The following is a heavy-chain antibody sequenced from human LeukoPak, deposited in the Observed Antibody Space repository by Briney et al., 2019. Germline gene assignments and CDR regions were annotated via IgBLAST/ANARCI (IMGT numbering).Heavy chain of an antibody. Sequence: GGSLRLSCAASGFTFSSYGMHWVRQAPGKGLEWVAVISYDGPNKYYADSVKGRFTISRDNSKNTLYLQMNSLRAEDTAVYYCARARWLAYNWFDPWGQGTLVTVSS. D-gene: IGHD6-19*01. V-gene: IGHV3-30*03. J-gene: IGHJ5*02. CDR3: ARARWLAYNWFDP. CDR1: GFTFSSYG. CDR2: ISYDGPNK.